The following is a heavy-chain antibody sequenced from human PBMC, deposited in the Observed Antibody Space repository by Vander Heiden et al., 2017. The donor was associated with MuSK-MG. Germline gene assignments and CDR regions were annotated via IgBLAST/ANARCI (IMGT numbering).Heavy chain of an antibody. CDR2: INPNSGGT. CDR3: ARAEYCSSTSCYLNYYYYYYMDV. V-gene: IGHV1-2*02. Sequence: QVQLAQSAAEVKKPGASVQVFCRASGYTFTGYYMHRVRQAPGQGLEWMGWINPNSGGTNYAQKFQGRVTMTRDTSISTAYMELSRLRSDDTAVYYCARAEYCSSTSCYLNYYYYYYMDVWGKGTTVTVSS. J-gene: IGHJ6*03. CDR1: GYTFTGYY. D-gene: IGHD2-2*01.